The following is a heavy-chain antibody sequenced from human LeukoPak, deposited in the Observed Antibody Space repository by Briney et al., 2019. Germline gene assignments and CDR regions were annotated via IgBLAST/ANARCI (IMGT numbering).Heavy chain of an antibody. CDR3: ARHGGESLVATILHAFDI. CDR1: GFTFSNYW. V-gene: IGHV3-7*01. Sequence: GGSLRLSCAASGFTFSNYWITWVRQAPGKGLEWVANIKIDGSERNSAHSVKGRFTISRDNARKSLYLQMNRLRADDTAVYYCARHGGESLVATILHAFDIWGQGTMVTVSS. D-gene: IGHD5-24*01. CDR2: IKIDGSER. J-gene: IGHJ3*02.